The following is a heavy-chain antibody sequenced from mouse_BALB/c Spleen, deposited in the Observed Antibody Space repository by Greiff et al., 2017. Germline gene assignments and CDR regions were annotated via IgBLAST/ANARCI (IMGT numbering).Heavy chain of an antibody. J-gene: IGHJ4*01. CDR2: IWGGGST. CDR1: GFSLSSYS. CDR3: ASTVVARDAMDY. Sequence: QVQLKESGPGLVAPSQSLSITCTVSGFSLSSYSVHWVRQPPGKGLEWLGMIWGGGSTDYNSAIKSRLSISKDNSKSQVFLKMNSLQTADTAMYYCASTVVARDAMDYWGQGTSVTVSS. D-gene: IGHD1-1*01. V-gene: IGHV2-6-4*01.